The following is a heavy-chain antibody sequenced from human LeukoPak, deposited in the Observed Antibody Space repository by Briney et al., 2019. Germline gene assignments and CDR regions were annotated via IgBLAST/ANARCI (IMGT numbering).Heavy chain of an antibody. D-gene: IGHD2-2*02. V-gene: IGHV4-34*01. J-gene: IGHJ5*02. CDR2: INHSGST. Sequence: PSETLSLTCAVYGGSFGGYYWSWIRQPPGKGLEWIGEINHSGSTNYNPSLKSRVTISVDTSKNQFSLKLSSVTAADTAVYYCARGACSSTSCYKNWFDPWGQGTLVTVSS. CDR1: GGSFGGYY. CDR3: ARGACSSTSCYKNWFDP.